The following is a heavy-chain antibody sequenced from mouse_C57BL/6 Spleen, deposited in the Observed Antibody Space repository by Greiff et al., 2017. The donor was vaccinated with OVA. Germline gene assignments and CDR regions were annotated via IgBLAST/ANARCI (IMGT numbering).Heavy chain of an antibody. CDR3: AREADYYAMDY. V-gene: IGHV1-76*01. Sequence: QVHVKQSGAELVRPGASVKLSCKASGYTFTDYYINWVKQRPGQGLEWIARIYPGSGNTYYNEKFKGKATLTAEKSSSTAYMQLSSLTSEDSAVYFCAREADYYAMDYWGQGTSVTVSS. J-gene: IGHJ4*01. CDR1: GYTFTDYY. CDR2: IYPGSGNT.